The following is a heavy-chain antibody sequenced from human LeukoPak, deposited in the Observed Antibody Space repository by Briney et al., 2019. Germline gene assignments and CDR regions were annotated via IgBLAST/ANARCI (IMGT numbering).Heavy chain of an antibody. CDR1: GGSISSSSYY. V-gene: IGHV4-39*01. CDR2: IYYSGST. J-gene: IGHJ4*02. D-gene: IGHD5-18*01. Sequence: SETLSLTCTVSGGSISSSSYYWGWIRQPPGKGLEWIGSIYYSGSTYYNPSLKSRVTISVDTSKNQFSLKLSSVTAADTAVYYCARTWIQLWFGSYFDYWGQGTLVTVSS. CDR3: ARTWIQLWFGSYFDY.